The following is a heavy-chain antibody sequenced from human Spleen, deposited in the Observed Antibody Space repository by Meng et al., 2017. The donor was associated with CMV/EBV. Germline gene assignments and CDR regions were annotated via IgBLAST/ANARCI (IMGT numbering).Heavy chain of an antibody. Sequence: PQRQDSGPGLVKPSEPLSLPCTVSGGSISSSSYYWGWIRQPPGKGLEWIGSIYYSGSTYYNPSLKSRVTISVDTSKNQFSLKLSSVTAADTAVYYCAREYSSSSFDYWGQGTLVTVSS. CDR1: GGSISSSSYY. J-gene: IGHJ4*02. CDR2: IYYSGST. D-gene: IGHD6-6*01. CDR3: AREYSSSSFDY. V-gene: IGHV4-39*07.